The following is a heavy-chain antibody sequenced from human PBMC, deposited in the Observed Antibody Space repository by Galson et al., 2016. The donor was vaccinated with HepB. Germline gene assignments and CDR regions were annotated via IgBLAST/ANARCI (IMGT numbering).Heavy chain of an antibody. D-gene: IGHD1-26*01. CDR2: IYWDSEE. CDR1: GFSLNSGGEG. J-gene: IGHJ5*02. V-gene: IGHV2-5*02. Sequence: PALVKPTQTLTLTCTFSGFSLNSGGEGVGWIRQPPGKALEWLALIYWDSEERYRPALQNRLTISKDTSKNQVVLTMTNMDAVDTGTYFCAHLGGNSASCFDPWGQGALVAVSA. CDR3: AHLGGNSASCFDP.